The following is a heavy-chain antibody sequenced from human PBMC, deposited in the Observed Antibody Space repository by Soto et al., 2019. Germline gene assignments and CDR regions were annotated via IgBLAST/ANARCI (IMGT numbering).Heavy chain of an antibody. J-gene: IGHJ4*02. CDR3: ARKSGLQIDY. CDR2: IYYSGST. CDR1: GGSISSYY. D-gene: IGHD5-12*01. V-gene: IGHV4-59*01. Sequence: SETLSLTCTVSGGSISSYYWSWIRQPPGKGLEWIGYIYYSGSTNYNPSLKSRVTISVDTSKNQFSLKLSSVTAADTAVYYCARKSGLQIDYWGQGTLVTVSS.